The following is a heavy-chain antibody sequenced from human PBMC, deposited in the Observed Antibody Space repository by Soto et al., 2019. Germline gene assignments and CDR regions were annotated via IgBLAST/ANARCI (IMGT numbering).Heavy chain of an antibody. CDR3: ARDRAVGWEPLEAGGY. CDR1: GYTFTSYG. CDR2: ISAYNGNT. Sequence: QVQLVQSGAEVKKPGASVKVSCKASGYTFTSYGISWVRQAPGQGLEWMGWISAYNGNTNYAQKLQGRVTMTTDTSTSTAYMELRRLRSDDTAGYYCARDRAVGWEPLEAGGYWGQGTLVTVSS. D-gene: IGHD1-26*01. V-gene: IGHV1-18*01. J-gene: IGHJ4*02.